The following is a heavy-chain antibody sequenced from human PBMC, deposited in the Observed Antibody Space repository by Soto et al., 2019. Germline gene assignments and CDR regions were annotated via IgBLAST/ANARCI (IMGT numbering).Heavy chain of an antibody. J-gene: IGHJ4*02. CDR3: ARQIYDSDTGPNFQYYFDS. CDR2: IDPSDSQT. V-gene: IGHV5-10-1*01. D-gene: IGHD3-22*01. CDR1: GYSFAGYW. Sequence: GESLKISCKGSGYSFAGYWITWVRQKPGKGLEWMGRIDPSDSQTYYSPSFRGHVTIPVTKSITTVFLQWSSLRASDTAMYYCARQIYDSDTGPNFQYYFDSWGQGTPVTVSS.